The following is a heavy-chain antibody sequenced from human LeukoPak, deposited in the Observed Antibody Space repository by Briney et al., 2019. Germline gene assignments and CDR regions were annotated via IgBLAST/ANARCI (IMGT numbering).Heavy chain of an antibody. V-gene: IGHV4-4*07. Sequence: PSETLSLTCTVSGGSISSYYWSWIRQPAGKGLESLGHISTSGSTNYNPSLKSRVTMSVDTSKNQFSLKLSSVTAADTAVYYCARRARIGGNYYYHYYMDVWGKGTTVTVSS. CDR1: GGSISSYY. CDR3: ARRARIGGNYYYHYYMDV. D-gene: IGHD3-10*01. J-gene: IGHJ6*03. CDR2: ISTSGST.